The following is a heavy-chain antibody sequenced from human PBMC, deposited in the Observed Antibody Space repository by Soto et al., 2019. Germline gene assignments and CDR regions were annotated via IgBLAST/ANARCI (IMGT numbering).Heavy chain of an antibody. D-gene: IGHD3-16*02. CDR1: GFTFSSYS. CDR2: ISSSSSYI. Sequence: GGSLRLSCAASGFTFSSYSMNWVRQAPGKGLEWVSSISSSSSYIYYADSVKGRFTISRDNAKNSLYLQMNSLRAEDTAVYYCATMSGGYYIAGELSSKIDDYWGQGTLVTVSS. CDR3: ATMSGGYYIAGELSSKIDDY. J-gene: IGHJ4*02. V-gene: IGHV3-21*01.